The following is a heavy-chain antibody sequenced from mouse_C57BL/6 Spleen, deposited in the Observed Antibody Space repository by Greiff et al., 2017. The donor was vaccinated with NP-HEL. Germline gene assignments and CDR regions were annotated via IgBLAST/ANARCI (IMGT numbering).Heavy chain of an antibody. CDR2: INPSTGGT. CDR3: ASLFYGSSSDY. D-gene: IGHD1-1*01. V-gene: IGHV1-42*01. Sequence: EVQLQQSGPELVKPGASVKISCKASGYSFTGYYMNWVKQSPEKSLEWIGEINPSTGGTTYNQKFKAKATLTVDKSSSTAYMQLKSLTSEDSAVYYCASLFYGSSSDYWGQGTTLTVSS. J-gene: IGHJ2*01. CDR1: GYSFTGYY.